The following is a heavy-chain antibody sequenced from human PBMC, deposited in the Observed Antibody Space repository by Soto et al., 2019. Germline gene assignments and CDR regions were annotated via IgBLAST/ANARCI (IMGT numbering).Heavy chain of an antibody. Sequence: GXSVKVSFKASCYTFTSYGVSWVRQAPGQGLEWMGWINAYNGNTHYAQKFQGRVTMTTDTSTSTAYMELRSLTSDDTAVYHCAILQIVGATYTFDYWGQGSKVTVSS. J-gene: IGHJ4*02. D-gene: IGHD2-21*01. CDR3: AILQIVGATYTFDY. CDR1: CYTFTSYG. V-gene: IGHV1-18*04. CDR2: INAYNGNT.